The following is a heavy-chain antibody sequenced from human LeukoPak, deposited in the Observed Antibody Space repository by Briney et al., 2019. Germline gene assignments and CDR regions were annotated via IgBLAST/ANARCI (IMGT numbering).Heavy chain of an antibody. V-gene: IGHV3-53*01. J-gene: IGHJ4*02. D-gene: IGHD6-19*01. CDR2: IYSGGST. CDR1: GFTVSSNY. CDR3: ARGLLSSGWYLMGY. Sequence: GGSLRLSCAAPGFTVSSNYMSWVRQAPGKGLEWVSVIYSGGSTYYADSVKGRFTISRDNSKNTLYLQMNSLRAEDTAVYYCARGLLSSGWYLMGYWGQGTLVTVSS.